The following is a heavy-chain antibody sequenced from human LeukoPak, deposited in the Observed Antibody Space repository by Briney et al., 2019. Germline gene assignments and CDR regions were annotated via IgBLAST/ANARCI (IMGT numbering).Heavy chain of an antibody. V-gene: IGHV1-69*13. CDR1: GGTFSSYA. D-gene: IGHD1-26*01. CDR3: ARALVGATTHPFDY. Sequence: ASVKVSCKASGGTFSSYAISWVRQAPGQGLEWMGGIIPIFGTANYAQKFQGRVTITADESTSTAYMELSSLRSEDTAVYYCARALVGATTHPFDYWGQGTLVTVSS. CDR2: IIPIFGTA. J-gene: IGHJ4*02.